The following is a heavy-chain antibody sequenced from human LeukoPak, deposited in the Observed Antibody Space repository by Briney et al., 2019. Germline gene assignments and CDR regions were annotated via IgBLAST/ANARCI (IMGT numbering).Heavy chain of an antibody. V-gene: IGHV3-7*03. J-gene: IGHJ4*02. CDR2: INQDGGEK. Sequence: GGSLRLSCAASGFTFSSYWMSWVRQAPGKGLEWVANINQDGGEKYYVDSVKGRFTISRDNAKNSLYLQMNSLRAEDTAVYYCARGPYCSSTSCYGRPFDYWGQGTLVTVSS. CDR3: ARGPYCSSTSCYGRPFDY. D-gene: IGHD2-2*01. CDR1: GFTFSSYW.